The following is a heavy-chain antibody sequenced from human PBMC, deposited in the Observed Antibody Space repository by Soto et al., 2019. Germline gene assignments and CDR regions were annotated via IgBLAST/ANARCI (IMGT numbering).Heavy chain of an antibody. V-gene: IGHV6-1*01. CDR2: TYYKSKWYN. D-gene: IGHD6-19*01. CDR3: ARGTYSSGWPRGYFDY. CDR1: GDSVSSNSAA. Sequence: SQTLSLTCAISGDSVSSNSAAWNWIRQSPSRGLEWLGRTYYKSKWYNDYAVSVKSRITINPDTSKNRFSLQLNSVSPEDTAVYYCARGTYSSGWPRGYFDYWGQGTLVTVSS. J-gene: IGHJ4*02.